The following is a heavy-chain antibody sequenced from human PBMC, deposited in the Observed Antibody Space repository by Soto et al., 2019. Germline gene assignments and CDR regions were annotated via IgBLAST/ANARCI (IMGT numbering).Heavy chain of an antibody. CDR1: GYTFTSYD. J-gene: IGHJ6*02. CDR2: MNPDSGNT. V-gene: IGHV1-8*02. D-gene: IGHD4-4*01. CDR3: ARAYSNARLDV. Sequence: ASVKVSCQASGYTFTSYDINWVRKATGQGLEWMGWMNPDSGNTGCAQKFQGRVTVTRNISVSTAHLELANLRCEDTAVYYCARAYSNARLDVGGQGTTVTVSS.